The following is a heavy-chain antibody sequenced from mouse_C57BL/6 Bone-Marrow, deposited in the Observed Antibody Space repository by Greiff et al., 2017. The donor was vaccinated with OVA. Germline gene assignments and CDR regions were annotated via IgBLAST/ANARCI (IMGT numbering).Heavy chain of an antibody. V-gene: IGHV1-62-3*01. Sequence: QVQLQQPGAELVKPGASVKLSCKASGYTFTSYWMHWVKQRPGRGLEWIGRIDPNSGGTKYNEKFKSKATLTVDKPSSTVYMELSRLTSEDSAVYFCARHEEDGPYAMDYWGQGTSVTVSS. CDR3: ARHEEDGPYAMDY. D-gene: IGHD2-3*01. J-gene: IGHJ4*01. CDR1: GYTFTSYW. CDR2: IDPNSGGT.